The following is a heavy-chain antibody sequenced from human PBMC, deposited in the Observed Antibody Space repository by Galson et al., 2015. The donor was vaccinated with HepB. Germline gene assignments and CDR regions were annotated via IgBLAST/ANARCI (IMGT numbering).Heavy chain of an antibody. D-gene: IGHD2-2*02. CDR2: ISYDGSNK. CDR1: GFTFSSYA. CDR3: AREAIVPAAIRCFDY. Sequence: SLRLSCAASGFTFSSYAMHWVRQAPGKGLEWVAVISYDGSNKYYADSVKGRFTISRDNSKNTLYLQMNSLRAEDTAVCYCAREAIVPAAIRCFDYWGQGTLVTVSS. V-gene: IGHV3-30-3*01. J-gene: IGHJ4*02.